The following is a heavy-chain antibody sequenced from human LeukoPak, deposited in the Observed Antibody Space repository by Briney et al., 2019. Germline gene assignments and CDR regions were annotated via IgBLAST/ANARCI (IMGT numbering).Heavy chain of an antibody. CDR2: IYYSGST. J-gene: IGHJ4*02. V-gene: IGHV4-59*01. Sequence: SETLSLTCTVSGGSISSYYWSWIRQPPGKGLEWIGYIYYSGSTNYNPSLKSRVTISVDTSKNQFSLKLSSVTAADTAVYYCARDLGGSYYFDYWGQGTLVTVSS. CDR1: GGSISSYY. CDR3: ARDLGGSYYFDY. D-gene: IGHD1-26*01.